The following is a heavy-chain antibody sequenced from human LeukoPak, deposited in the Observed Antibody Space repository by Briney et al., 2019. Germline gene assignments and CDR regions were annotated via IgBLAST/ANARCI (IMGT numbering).Heavy chain of an antibody. V-gene: IGHV4-59*08. D-gene: IGHD3-22*01. CDR1: GGSISSYY. CDR3: ARVITMIHMDV. Sequence: PSETLSLTCTVSGGSISSYYWSWIRQPPGRGLEWIGYIYYSGSTNYNPSLKSRVTISVDTSKNQFSLKLSSVTAADTAVYYCARVITMIHMDVWGQETTVTVSS. CDR2: IYYSGST. J-gene: IGHJ6*02.